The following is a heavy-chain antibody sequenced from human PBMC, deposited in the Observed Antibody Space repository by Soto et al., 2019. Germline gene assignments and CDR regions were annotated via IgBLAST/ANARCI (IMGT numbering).Heavy chain of an antibody. J-gene: IGHJ6*02. CDR3: ARETYCSSTSCMVYYYYGMDV. Sequence: PGGSLRLSCAASGFTFSSYWMSWVRQAPGKGLEWVANIKQDGSEKYYVDPVKGRFTISRDNAKNSLYLQMNGLRAEDTAVYYCARETYCSSTSCMVYYYYGMDVWGQGTTVTVSS. D-gene: IGHD2-2*01. V-gene: IGHV3-7*03. CDR2: IKQDGSEK. CDR1: GFTFSSYW.